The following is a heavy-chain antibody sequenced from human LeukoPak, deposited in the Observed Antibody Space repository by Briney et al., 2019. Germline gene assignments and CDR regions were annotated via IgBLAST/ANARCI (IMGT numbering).Heavy chain of an antibody. D-gene: IGHD2-2*01. CDR2: IGTGGDT. CDR3: ARRSLDCCSSTSCSITPFDY. CDR1: GFAFSSYV. J-gene: IGHJ4*02. V-gene: IGHV3-47*02. Sequence: GGSLRPSCAASGFAFSSYVLHWVRRAPGKGPEWVSAIGTGGDTYYADSVMGRFTISRDNAKKSLYLQMNSLIAEDMAVYYCARRSLDCCSSTSCSITPFDYWGQGTLVTVSS.